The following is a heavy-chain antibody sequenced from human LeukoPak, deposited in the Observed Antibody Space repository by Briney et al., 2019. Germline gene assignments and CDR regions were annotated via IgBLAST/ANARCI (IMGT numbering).Heavy chain of an antibody. CDR2: IYYSGGT. CDR3: ARDGREDYNYFAY. V-gene: IGHV4-59*11. Sequence: PSETLSLTCTVSGDSTSGHSWSWIRHPPGKGPGWFAYIYYSGGTNYNPSLKSRVTISVDTSQNQLSLKLSSVTAADTAVYYCARDGREDYNYFAYWGQGTLVTVSS. J-gene: IGHJ4*02. CDR1: GDSTSGHS. D-gene: IGHD5-24*01.